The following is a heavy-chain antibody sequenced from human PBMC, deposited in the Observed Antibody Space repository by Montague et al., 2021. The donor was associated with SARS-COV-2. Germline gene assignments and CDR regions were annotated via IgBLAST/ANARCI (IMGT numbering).Heavy chain of an antibody. V-gene: IGHV3-48*03. CDR2: ICNSGDTK. D-gene: IGHD3-22*01. Sequence: SLRLSCXASGFIFSSYVINWVRQAPGKGLEWVSYICNSGDTKYYXDSVKGRFTISRDNAKNSLYLQMSSLRAEDTAVYHCARAGEDFYYDSSGFQYWGQGILVTVSS. J-gene: IGHJ4*02. CDR1: GFIFSSYV. CDR3: ARAGEDFYYDSSGFQY.